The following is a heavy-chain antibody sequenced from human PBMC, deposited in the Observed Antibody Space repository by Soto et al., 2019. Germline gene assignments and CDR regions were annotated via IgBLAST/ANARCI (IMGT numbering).Heavy chain of an antibody. J-gene: IGHJ4*02. V-gene: IGHV4-34*01. Sequence: ETLSLTCAVYGGSLSDYSWTWIRQPPGKGLEWIGEINDSGSTNYTPSPERRVTISRDTSKNRFSLKLSSVTAADTAVYYCARGSHKLHSYDSSGFYHYVDYWGQGSLVTVSS. CDR3: ARGSHKLHSYDSSGFYHYVDY. D-gene: IGHD3-22*01. CDR1: GGSLSDYS. CDR2: INDSGST.